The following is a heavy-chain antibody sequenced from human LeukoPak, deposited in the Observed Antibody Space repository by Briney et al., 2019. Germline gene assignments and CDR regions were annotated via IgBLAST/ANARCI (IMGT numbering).Heavy chain of an antibody. CDR1: GGSISSTSYY. Sequence: SETLSLTCTVSGGSISSTSYYWGWIRQPPGKGLEWIGSIYYSGTTYINPSLKSRVTMSLGTSKNQFSLKLSCVTAADTAVYYCARFQGGPNWFDPWGQGTLVTVSS. J-gene: IGHJ5*02. V-gene: IGHV4-39*07. CDR3: ARFQGGPNWFDP. CDR2: IYYSGTT.